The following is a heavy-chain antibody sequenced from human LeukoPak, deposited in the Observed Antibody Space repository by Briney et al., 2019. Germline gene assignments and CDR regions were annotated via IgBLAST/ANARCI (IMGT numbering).Heavy chain of an antibody. Sequence: SETLSLTCAVYCGSFSGYYRSWISQPRGKGLEWIGEINHSGSTNYNPSLKSRVTISVDTSKNQFSLKLSSVTAADTAVYYCARGYRIAAAAPLYWGQGTRVTVSS. V-gene: IGHV4-34*01. CDR2: INHSGST. D-gene: IGHD6-13*01. CDR3: ARGYRIAAAAPLY. CDR1: CGSFSGYY. J-gene: IGHJ4*02.